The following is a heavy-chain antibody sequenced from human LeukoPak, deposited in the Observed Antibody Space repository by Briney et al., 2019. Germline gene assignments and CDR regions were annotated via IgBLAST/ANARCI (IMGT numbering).Heavy chain of an antibody. CDR1: GGSISSGGYY. Sequence: PSQTLSLTCTVSGGSISSGGYYWSCIRQHPGKGLECIGYIYYSGSTYYNPSLKSRVTISVDTSKHQFSLKLSSATAADTAVYYCARARGGGGVFDYWGQGTLVTVSS. CDR2: IYYSGST. D-gene: IGHD3-10*01. J-gene: IGHJ4*02. CDR3: ARARGGGGVFDY. V-gene: IGHV4-31*03.